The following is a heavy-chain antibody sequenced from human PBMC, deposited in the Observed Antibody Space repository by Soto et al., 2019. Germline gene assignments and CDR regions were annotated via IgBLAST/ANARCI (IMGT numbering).Heavy chain of an antibody. CDR1: GFTFSSYS. CDR3: VRGGITMVRGNYDY. D-gene: IGHD3-10*01. CDR2: ISSSSSTI. V-gene: IGHV3-48*01. J-gene: IGHJ4*02. Sequence: GGSLRLSCAASGFTFSSYSMNWVRQAPGKGLEWVSYISSSSSTIYYADSVKGRFTISRDNAKNSLYLQMNSLRAEDTAVYYCVRGGITMVRGNYDYWGQGTLVTVSS.